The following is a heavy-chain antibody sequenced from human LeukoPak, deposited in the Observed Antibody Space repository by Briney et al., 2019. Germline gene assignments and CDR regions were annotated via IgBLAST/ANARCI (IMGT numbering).Heavy chain of an antibody. Sequence: GGSLRLSCVASGITFRSYSMNWVRQAPGKGLEWVSYISSFSGTINYADSVKGRFTISRDNSKNTLYLQMNSLRAEDTAVYYCAKEGDYYGSGSYYAYWGQGTLVTVSS. J-gene: IGHJ4*02. CDR2: ISSFSGTI. CDR1: GITFRSYS. V-gene: IGHV3-48*01. CDR3: AKEGDYYGSGSYYAY. D-gene: IGHD3-10*01.